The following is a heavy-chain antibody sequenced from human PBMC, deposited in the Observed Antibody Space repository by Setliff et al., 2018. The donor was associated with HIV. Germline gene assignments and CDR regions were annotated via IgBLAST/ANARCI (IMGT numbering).Heavy chain of an antibody. CDR3: ARTDYGGNSGGNYFDY. V-gene: IGHV1-18*01. D-gene: IGHD4-17*01. J-gene: IGHJ4*02. Sequence: ASVKVSCKASGYTFTNYDITWVRQAPGQGLEWLGWISPYNGHTNFAQKFQGRVTMTTDTATRTAYMEVRSLRSDDTAVYYCARTDYGGNSGGNYFDYWGQGSLVTVSS. CDR2: ISPYNGHT. CDR1: GYTFTNYD.